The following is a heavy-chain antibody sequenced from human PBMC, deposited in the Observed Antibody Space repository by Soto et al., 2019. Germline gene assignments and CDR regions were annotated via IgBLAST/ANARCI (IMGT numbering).Heavy chain of an antibody. D-gene: IGHD3-16*02. J-gene: IGHJ4*02. CDR3: ARSRNSRLYFFDY. CDR2: VNWNGDTT. CDR1: GFTFNDYG. V-gene: IGHV3-20*04. Sequence: EVQLVESGGGVVRPGGSLRLSCAASGFTFNDYGMSWVRQAPGKGLEWVSGVNWNGDTTGYADSVKGRFTISRDDAQNSLYLQMNSLRVEDTAFYYCARSRNSRLYFFDYWGRGTLVTVSS.